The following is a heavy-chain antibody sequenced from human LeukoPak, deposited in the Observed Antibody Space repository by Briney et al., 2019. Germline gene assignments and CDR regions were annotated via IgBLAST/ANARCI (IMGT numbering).Heavy chain of an antibody. CDR1: GYTFTGYY. CDR2: INPNSGGT. J-gene: IGHJ4*02. Sequence: ASVKVSCKASGYTFTGYYMHWVRQAPGQGLEWMGWINPNSGGTNYAQKFQGRVTMTRETSISTAYMEPSRLRSDDTAVYYCALLRNLRDFDYWGQGTLVTVSS. D-gene: IGHD4-11*01. CDR3: ALLRNLRDFDY. V-gene: IGHV1-2*02.